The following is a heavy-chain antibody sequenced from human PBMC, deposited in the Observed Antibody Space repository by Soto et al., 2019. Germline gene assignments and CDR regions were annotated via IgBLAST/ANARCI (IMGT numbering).Heavy chain of an antibody. Sequence: ASVKVPCKASGYTFTSYGFSWVRQAPGQGLEWMGWISGYNGNTNYAQNFQGRVSMTADTSTSTAYMELRSLRSDDTAVYYCARSDYCDGGTCYSGWFDPWGQGTLVTVSS. J-gene: IGHJ5*02. D-gene: IGHD2-15*01. CDR2: ISGYNGNT. V-gene: IGHV1-18*01. CDR1: GYTFTSYG. CDR3: ARSDYCDGGTCYSGWFDP.